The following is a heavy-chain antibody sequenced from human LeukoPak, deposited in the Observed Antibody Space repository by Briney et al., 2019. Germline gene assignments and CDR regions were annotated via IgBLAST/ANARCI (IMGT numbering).Heavy chain of an antibody. J-gene: IGHJ3*02. CDR3: ARDVGHIVVVTARGDAFDI. Sequence: SVKVSCKASGYTFTSYYMHWVRQAPGQGLEWMGIINPSGGSTSYAQKFQGRVTMTRDTSTSTVYMELSSLRSEDTAVYYCARDVGHIVVVTARGDAFDIWGQGTMVTVSS. CDR2: INPSGGST. CDR1: GYTFTSYY. V-gene: IGHV1-46*01. D-gene: IGHD2-21*02.